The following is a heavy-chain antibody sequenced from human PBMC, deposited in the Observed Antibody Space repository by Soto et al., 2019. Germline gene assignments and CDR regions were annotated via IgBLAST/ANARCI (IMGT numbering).Heavy chain of an antibody. V-gene: IGHV4-59*08. Sequence: QVQLQESGPGLVKPSETLSLTCTVSGGSISSYYWSWIRQPPGKELDWFRYIYYSGSTNYNPSLKXRVTISVDTSKNQFSLKLSSVTAADTAVYYCARRYGYSFDYWGQGTLVTVSS. CDR1: GGSISSYY. D-gene: IGHD1-1*01. J-gene: IGHJ4*02. CDR3: ARRYGYSFDY. CDR2: IYYSGST.